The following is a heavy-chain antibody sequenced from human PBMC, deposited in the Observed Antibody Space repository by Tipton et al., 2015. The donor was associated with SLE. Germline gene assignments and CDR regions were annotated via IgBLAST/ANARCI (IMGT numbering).Heavy chain of an antibody. CDR2: IWYDGSNK. CDR1: GFTFSSYG. J-gene: IGHJ4*02. CDR3: ARDNNRGGIDYYDSSGSDY. V-gene: IGHV3-33*01. Sequence: SGFTFSSYGMHWVRQAPGKGLEWVAVIWYDGSNKYYADSVKGRFTISRDNSKNTLYLQMNSLRAEDTAVYYCARDNNRGGIDYYDSSGSDYWGQGTLVTVSS. D-gene: IGHD3-22*01.